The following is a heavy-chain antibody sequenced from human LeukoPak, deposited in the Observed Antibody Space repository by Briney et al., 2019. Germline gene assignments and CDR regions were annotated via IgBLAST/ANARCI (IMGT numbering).Heavy chain of an antibody. CDR2: VSGNGADT. CDR3: AKEEGYYYDSGGYYVEYFQH. J-gene: IGHJ1*01. V-gene: IGHV3-23*01. Sequence: PGGSLRLSCAASGFTFSTNAMSWVRQAPGKGLEWVSAVSGNGADTYYAGSVKGRFTISRDNSKNTLYLQMNSLRAEDTAVYYCAKEEGYYYDSGGYYVEYFQHWGQGTLVTVSS. D-gene: IGHD3-22*01. CDR1: GFTFSTNA.